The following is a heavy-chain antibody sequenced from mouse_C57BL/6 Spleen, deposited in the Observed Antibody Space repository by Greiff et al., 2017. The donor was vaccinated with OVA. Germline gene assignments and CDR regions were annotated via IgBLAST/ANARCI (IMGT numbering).Heavy chain of an antibody. Sequence: VQLQQPGTELVKPGASVKLSCKASGYTFTSYWMHWVKQRPGQGLEWIGNINPSNGGTNYNEKFKSKATLTVDKSSSTAYMQLSSLTSEDSAVYYCARGGGSSGYVVWFAYWGQGTLVTVSA. CDR3: ARGGGSSGYVVWFAY. CDR2: INPSNGGT. V-gene: IGHV1-53*01. J-gene: IGHJ3*01. CDR1: GYTFTSYW. D-gene: IGHD3-2*02.